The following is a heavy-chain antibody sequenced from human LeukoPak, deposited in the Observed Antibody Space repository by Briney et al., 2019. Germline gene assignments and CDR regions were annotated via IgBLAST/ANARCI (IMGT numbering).Heavy chain of an antibody. J-gene: IGHJ4*02. D-gene: IGHD2/OR15-2a*01. V-gene: IGHV4-59*08. Sequence: SETLSLTCTVSGGSISSYYWSWIRQPAGKGLEWIAYISDIGSINYNPSLKSRVTISLDASKNQFSLKLSSVTAADTAVYYCAGHHPRNTVDFWGQGTLVTVSS. CDR1: GGSISSYY. CDR3: AGHHPRNTVDF. CDR2: ISDIGSI.